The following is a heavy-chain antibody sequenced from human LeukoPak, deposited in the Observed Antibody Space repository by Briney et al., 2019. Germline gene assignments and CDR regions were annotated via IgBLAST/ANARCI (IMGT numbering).Heavy chain of an antibody. CDR3: ARDFGVVILGGRVDP. D-gene: IGHD3-3*01. CDR2: FDPEDGET. V-gene: IGHV1-24*01. J-gene: IGHJ5*02. Sequence: ASVKVSCKVSGYTLTELSMHWVRQAPGKGLEWMGGFDPEDGETIYAQRLQGRVTMTTDTSTSTANMELRSLRSDDTAVYYCARDFGVVILGGRVDPWGQGTLVTVSS. CDR1: GYTLTELS.